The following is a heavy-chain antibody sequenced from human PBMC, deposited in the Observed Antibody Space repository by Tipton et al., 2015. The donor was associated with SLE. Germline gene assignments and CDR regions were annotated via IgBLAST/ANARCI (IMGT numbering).Heavy chain of an antibody. CDR3: ARDSLNWGTYYHGIDV. CDR1: GGSITSSGYS. J-gene: IGHJ6*02. Sequence: TLSLTCTVSGGSITSSGYSWGWIRQPPGKGLELIGSMHYTGSTYYSPSLKSRVTISVDTSKNQISLKLSSVTAADTAVYYCARDSLNWGTYYHGIDVWGQGTTVTVSS. V-gene: IGHV4-39*07. D-gene: IGHD7-27*01. CDR2: MHYTGST.